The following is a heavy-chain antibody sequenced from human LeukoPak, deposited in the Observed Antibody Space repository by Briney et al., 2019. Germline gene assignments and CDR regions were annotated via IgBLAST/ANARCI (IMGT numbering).Heavy chain of an antibody. V-gene: IGHV4-59*08. CDR2: IYYSGST. J-gene: IGHJ4*02. CDR1: GGSISSYY. D-gene: IGHD2-2*02. CDR3: ARGIGYCSSTSCYSPDY. Sequence: SETLSLTCTVSGGSISSYYWSWIRQPPGKGLEWIGYIYYSGSTNYNPSLKSRVTISVDTSKNQFSLELSSVTAADTAVYYCARGIGYCSSTSCYSPDYWGQGTLVTVSS.